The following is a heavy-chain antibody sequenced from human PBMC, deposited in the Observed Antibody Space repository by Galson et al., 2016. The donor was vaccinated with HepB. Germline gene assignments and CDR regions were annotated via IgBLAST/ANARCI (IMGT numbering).Heavy chain of an antibody. CDR1: GFISDDYA. J-gene: IGHJ6*02. CDR3: ARSSRSWNAGTYYYYRMDV. V-gene: IGHV3-9*02. D-gene: IGHD1-1*01. Sequence: SLRLSCAVSGFISDDYALPWVRQVPVKGLEWVSGISWKRGSIGYADSVEGRFTISRDNAKNSLYLQMNSLRTEDTAFYYCARSSRSWNAGTYYYYRMDVWGQGTRVTVSS. CDR2: ISWKRGSI.